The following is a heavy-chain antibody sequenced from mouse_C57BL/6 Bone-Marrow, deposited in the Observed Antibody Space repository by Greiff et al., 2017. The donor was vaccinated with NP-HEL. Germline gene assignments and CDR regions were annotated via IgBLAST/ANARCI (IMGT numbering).Heavy chain of an antibody. CDR1: GYTFTSYW. Sequence: QVQLQQSGAELVRPGTSVKLSCKASGYTFTSYWMHWVKQRPGQGLEWIGVIDPSDSYTNYNQKFKGKATLTVDTSSSTAYMQLSSLTSEDSAVYYCARIYDGYSWFAYWGQGTLVTVSA. D-gene: IGHD2-3*01. CDR3: ARIYDGYSWFAY. J-gene: IGHJ3*01. CDR2: IDPSDSYT. V-gene: IGHV1-59*01.